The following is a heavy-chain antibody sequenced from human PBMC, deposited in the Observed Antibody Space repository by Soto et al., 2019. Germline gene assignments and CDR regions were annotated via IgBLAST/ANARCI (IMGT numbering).Heavy chain of an antibody. V-gene: IGHV1-18*01. CDR1: GYTFTSYG. D-gene: IGHD1-1*01. Sequence: QVHLVQSGAEVKKHGASVKVSCKGSGYTFTSYGITWVRQAPGQGLERMGWISAHNGNTDYAQKLQGRVTVTRDTSTSTAYMELRSLRSDDTAVYYCARGRYGDYWGQGALVNVSS. J-gene: IGHJ4*02. CDR3: ARGRYGDY. CDR2: ISAHNGNT.